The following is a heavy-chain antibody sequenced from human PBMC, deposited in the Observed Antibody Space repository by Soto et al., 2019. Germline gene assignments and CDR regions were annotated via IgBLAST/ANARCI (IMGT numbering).Heavy chain of an antibody. CDR3: AKEAVAGNYYFGMDV. D-gene: IGHD6-19*01. CDR2: ISGSGKST. Sequence: EVQLLESGGGLVQPGGSLRLSCAVSGFTFSSYAMSWVRQAPGKGLEWVSAISGSGKSTYYADSVKGRFTISRDNSKNTLDVQMHRRRAEDTAVYYCAKEAVAGNYYFGMDVWGQGTTVTVSS. J-gene: IGHJ6*02. V-gene: IGHV3-23*01. CDR1: GFTFSSYA.